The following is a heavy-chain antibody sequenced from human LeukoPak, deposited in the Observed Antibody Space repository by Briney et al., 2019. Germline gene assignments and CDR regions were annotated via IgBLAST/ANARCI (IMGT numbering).Heavy chain of an antibody. D-gene: IGHD1-26*01. J-gene: IGHJ4*02. CDR2: INPKSGGA. CDR1: GYTFTGNY. V-gene: IGHV1-2*06. CDR3: ARIVGELDAQGNY. Sequence: ASVKVSCKASGYTFTGNYIHWVRQAPGQGLEWMGRINPKSGGASYAQKFQGRVNMTRDTSISTAYMELTRLRSDDTAVYYCARIVGELDAQGNYWGQGTLVTVSS.